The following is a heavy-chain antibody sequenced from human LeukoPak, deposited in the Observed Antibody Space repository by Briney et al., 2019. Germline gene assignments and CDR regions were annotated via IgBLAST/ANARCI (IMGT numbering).Heavy chain of an antibody. D-gene: IGHD2-15*01. CDR3: ARGLKWWLPRLDY. CDR1: GFTFGSYA. CDR2: ISYDGSNK. V-gene: IGHV3-30-3*01. J-gene: IGHJ4*02. Sequence: GGSLRLSCAASGFTFGSYAMHWVRQAPGKGLEWVAVISYDGSNKYYADSVKGRFTISRDNSKNTLYLQMNSLRAEDTAVYYCARGLKWWLPRLDYWGQGTLVTVSS.